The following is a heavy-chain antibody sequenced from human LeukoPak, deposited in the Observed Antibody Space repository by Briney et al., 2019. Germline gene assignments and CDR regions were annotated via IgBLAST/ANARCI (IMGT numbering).Heavy chain of an antibody. Sequence: GGSLRLSCAASGFTFSSYAMHWVRQAPGKGLEWVSGISWNSGSIGYADSVKGRFTISRDNAKNSLYLQMNSLRAEDTALYYCAKAGLDYDSSGYAWDYWGQGTLVTVSS. J-gene: IGHJ4*02. D-gene: IGHD3-22*01. V-gene: IGHV3-9*01. CDR3: AKAGLDYDSSGYAWDY. CDR1: GFTFSSYA. CDR2: ISWNSGSI.